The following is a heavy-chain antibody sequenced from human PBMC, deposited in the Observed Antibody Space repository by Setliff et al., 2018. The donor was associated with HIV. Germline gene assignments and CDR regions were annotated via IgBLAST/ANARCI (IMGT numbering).Heavy chain of an antibody. V-gene: IGHV4-4*07. CDR3: AGAAAGNTGPFDL. Sequence: SETLSLTCTVSDSGTYYWSWIRQPAGKGLEWIGRVSSRGDTNYNPSLKSRVTMSVDTSKSQFSLKLTSVTASDTAVYYCAGAAAGNTGPFDLWGQGSPVTGSS. CDR2: VSSRGDT. CDR1: DSGTYY. J-gene: IGHJ4*02. D-gene: IGHD4-17*01.